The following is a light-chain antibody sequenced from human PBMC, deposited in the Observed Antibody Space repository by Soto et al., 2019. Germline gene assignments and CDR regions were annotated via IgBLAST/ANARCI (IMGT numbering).Light chain of an antibody. V-gene: IGKV1-27*01. J-gene: IGKJ3*01. CDR1: QDISNF. Sequence: DIQMTQSPSSLSASVGARVTITCRARQDISNFLVWFQQNPGKVPNLLIYGASTLQSGVPSRFSGSGSGTYFTLTISSLQPEDVATYFCQKYNSAPFTFGPGTTVDIK. CDR3: QKYNSAPFT. CDR2: GAS.